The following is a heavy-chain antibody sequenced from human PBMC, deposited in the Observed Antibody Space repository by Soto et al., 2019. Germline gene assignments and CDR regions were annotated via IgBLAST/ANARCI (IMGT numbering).Heavy chain of an antibody. D-gene: IGHD2-2*01. CDR3: ARGWRGDIVVVPAATYAFDI. CDR1: GYTFTSYD. V-gene: IGHV1-8*02. Sequence: ASVKVSCKASGYTFTSYDINWVRQATGQGLEWMGWMNPNSGNTGYAQKFQGRVTMTRNTSISTAYMELSSLRSEDTAVYYCARGWRGDIVVVPAATYAFDIWGQGTMVTVSS. CDR2: MNPNSGNT. J-gene: IGHJ3*02.